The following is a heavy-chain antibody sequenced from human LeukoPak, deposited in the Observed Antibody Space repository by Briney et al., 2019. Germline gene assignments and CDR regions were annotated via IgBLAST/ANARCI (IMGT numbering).Heavy chain of an antibody. D-gene: IGHD1-26*01. CDR1: GYTFSIYA. V-gene: IGHV1-18*01. Sequence: ASVKVSCKASGYTFSIYAISWVRQAPGQGLEWMGWISAYNGNTDYAQKFQGRVTMTTDTSTSTAYMEVRSLISDDTAMYYCARVVGLNEWEPHYWGQGTLVTVSS. J-gene: IGHJ4*02. CDR3: ARVVGLNEWEPHY. CDR2: ISAYNGNT.